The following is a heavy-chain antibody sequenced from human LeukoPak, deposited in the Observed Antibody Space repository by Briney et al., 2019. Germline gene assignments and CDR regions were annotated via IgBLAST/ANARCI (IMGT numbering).Heavy chain of an antibody. D-gene: IGHD3-10*01. CDR2: TNHSGST. Sequence: SETLSLTCAVYGGSFSGYYWSWIRQPPGKGLEWIGETNHSGSTNYNPSLKSRVTISVDTSKNQFSLKLSSVTAADTAVYYCARGPLKYYYGSGSDFDYWGQGTLVTVSS. CDR3: ARGPLKYYYGSGSDFDY. V-gene: IGHV4-34*01. J-gene: IGHJ4*02. CDR1: GGSFSGYY.